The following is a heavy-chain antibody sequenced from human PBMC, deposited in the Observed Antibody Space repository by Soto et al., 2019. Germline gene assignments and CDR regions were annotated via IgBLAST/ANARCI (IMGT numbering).Heavy chain of an antibody. CDR3: ARVSSSDYFDY. Sequence: GRALGHPWSASAVTPSPLAKLLVLLGLGKGLEYVSVISKNGGNTYYADCVKGRFTISRDNAKNSLYLQMNSLRAEDTAVYYCARVSSSDYFDYWGQGT. J-gene: IGHJ4*02. CDR2: ISKNGGNT. CDR1: AVTPSPLA. D-gene: IGHD6-25*01. V-gene: IGHV3-64*04.